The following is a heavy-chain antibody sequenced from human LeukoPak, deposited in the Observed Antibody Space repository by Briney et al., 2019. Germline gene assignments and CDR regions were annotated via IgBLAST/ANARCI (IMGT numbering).Heavy chain of an antibody. J-gene: IGHJ5*02. CDR2: INLSGGT. D-gene: IGHD3-10*01. Sequence: SETLSLTCAVYGASSSIYYWTWIRQPPGKGLEWIGEINLSGGTNYNPSLKSRVTLSLNTSKNQISLRLSSVTAADTAVYYCARGKRVTMIRGASPRRYFDTWGQGTLVTVSS. V-gene: IGHV4-34*01. CDR3: ARGKRVTMIRGASPRRYFDT. CDR1: GASSSIYY.